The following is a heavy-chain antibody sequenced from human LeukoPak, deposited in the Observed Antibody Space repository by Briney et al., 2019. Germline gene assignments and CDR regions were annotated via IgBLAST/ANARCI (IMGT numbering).Heavy chain of an antibody. V-gene: IGHV4-39*01. CDR3: AKNDRGRPADY. Sequence: SGTLSLTCSVSGGSISSGLYYWSWIRQPPGKGLEWIVSMHCGSTYYNPSLKSRVTISVDTSKNQYSLRLLSVTAADTSVYYCAKNDRGRPADYWGQGTLVTVSS. D-gene: IGHD1-26*01. J-gene: IGHJ4*02. CDR1: GGSISSGLYY. CDR2: MHCGST.